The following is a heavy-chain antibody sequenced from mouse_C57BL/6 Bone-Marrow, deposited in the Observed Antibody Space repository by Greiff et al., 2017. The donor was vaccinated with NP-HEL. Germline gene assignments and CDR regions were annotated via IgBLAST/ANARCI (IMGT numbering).Heavy chain of an antibody. Sequence: VQLQQSGAELAKPGASVKLSCKASGYTFTSYWMHWVKQRPGQGLEWIGYINPSSGYTKYNQKFKDKATLTADKTSSTAYMQLSSLTYEDSADYYCVSQGGLWLRRKTFDYWGKGTTLTVSS. CDR3: VSQGGLWLRRKTFDY. V-gene: IGHV1-7*01. J-gene: IGHJ2*01. CDR2: INPSSGYT. D-gene: IGHD2-2*01. CDR1: GYTFTSYW.